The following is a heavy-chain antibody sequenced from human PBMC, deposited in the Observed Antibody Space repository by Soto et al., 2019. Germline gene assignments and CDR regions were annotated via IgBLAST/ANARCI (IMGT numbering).Heavy chain of an antibody. CDR3: ARDKITGLFDY. J-gene: IGHJ4*02. CDR1: GGSFSGYY. D-gene: IGHD2-8*02. Sequence: QVQLQQWGAGLLKPSETLSLTCAVYGGSFSGYYWTWIRQPPGTGLEWIGEINHSGSTNSNPSLKRRVTISVDTSKNQFSLKLTSVTAAEPAVYYCARDKITGLFDYWGQGTLVTVSS. CDR2: INHSGST. V-gene: IGHV4-34*01.